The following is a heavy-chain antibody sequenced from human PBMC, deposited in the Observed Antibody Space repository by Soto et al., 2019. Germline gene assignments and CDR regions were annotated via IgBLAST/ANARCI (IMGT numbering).Heavy chain of an antibody. CDR1: GGSISSGDYY. D-gene: IGHD5-18*01. V-gene: IGHV4-30-4*01. CDR3: ARARGYSYGYNYYGMDV. Sequence: SEILSLTCTVSGGSISSGDYYWSWIRQPPGKGLEWIGYIYYSGSTYYNPSLKSRVTISVDTSKNQFSLKLSSVTAADTAVYYCARARGYSYGYNYYGMDVWGQGTTVTVSS. CDR2: IYYSGST. J-gene: IGHJ6*02.